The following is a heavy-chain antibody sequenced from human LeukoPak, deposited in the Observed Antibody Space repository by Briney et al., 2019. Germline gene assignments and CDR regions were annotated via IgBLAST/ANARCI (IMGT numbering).Heavy chain of an antibody. CDR1: GCSISSYY. CDR2: IYYSGST. CDR3: AGATYYYGSGSLDY. V-gene: IGHV4-59*01. J-gene: IGHJ4*02. Sequence: SETLSLTCTVSGCSISSYYWSWIRQPPGKGLEWIGYIYYSGSTNYNPSLKSRVTISVDTSKNQFSLKLSSVTAADTAVYYCAGATYYYGSGSLDYWGQGTLVTVSS. D-gene: IGHD3-10*01.